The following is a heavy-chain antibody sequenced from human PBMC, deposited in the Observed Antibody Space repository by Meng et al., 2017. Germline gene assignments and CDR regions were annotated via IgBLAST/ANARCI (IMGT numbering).Heavy chain of an antibody. CDR3: ARVMGSYSSDY. CDR1: GFTFSDYY. D-gene: IGHD6-13*01. CDR2: ITSSASTI. V-gene: IGHV3-11*01. Sequence: QVQPVESGGGLVKPGGSLRLSCAASGFTFSDYYMGWIRQAPGKGLEWVSYITSSASTIHYADSVKGRFTISRDNAKNSLYLQMNSLRAEDTAVYYCARVMGSYSSDYWGPGTLVTVSS. J-gene: IGHJ4*02.